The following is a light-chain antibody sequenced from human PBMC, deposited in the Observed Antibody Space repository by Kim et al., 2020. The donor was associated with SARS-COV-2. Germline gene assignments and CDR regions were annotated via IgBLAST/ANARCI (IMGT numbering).Light chain of an antibody. Sequence: SPGESATLPCLASQSVSSNLAWYQQKPVQAPRLLILCASTRDTDIPSRFSGTGSGTEFTLTITSLRSDDYAVYYCQQYHDWPVYTFGQGTKLEI. V-gene: IGKV3-15*01. J-gene: IGKJ2*01. CDR3: QQYHDWPVYT. CDR1: QSVSSN. CDR2: CAS.